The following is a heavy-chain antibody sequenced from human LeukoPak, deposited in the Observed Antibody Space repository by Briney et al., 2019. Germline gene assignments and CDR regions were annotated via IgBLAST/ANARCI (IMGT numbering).Heavy chain of an antibody. CDR3: AGRFVVGWRFDL. V-gene: IGHV4-61*02. J-gene: IGHJ2*01. D-gene: IGHD2-2*01. CDR2: IYTSGST. CDR1: GGSISSGSYY. Sequence: SQTLSLTCTVSGGSISSGSYYWSWIPEHAGKGLEGIGRIYTSGSTNYNPSLKRRVTISVDTSKNQFSLKMSSVTAADTAVYYCAGRFVVGWRFDLWGRGTLVTVSS.